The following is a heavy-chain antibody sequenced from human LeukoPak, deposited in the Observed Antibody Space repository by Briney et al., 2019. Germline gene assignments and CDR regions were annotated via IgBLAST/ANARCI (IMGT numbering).Heavy chain of an antibody. CDR3: AKDYASSWYEYWFDP. D-gene: IGHD6-13*01. CDR1: GFTFSSYA. Sequence: PGGSLRLSCAASGFTFSSYAMSWVRQAPGKGLEWVSAISGSGGSTYYVDSVKGRFTISKDNSKNTLYLQMNSLRAEDTAVYYCAKDYASSWYEYWFDPWGQGTLVTVSS. V-gene: IGHV3-23*01. CDR2: ISGSGGST. J-gene: IGHJ5*02.